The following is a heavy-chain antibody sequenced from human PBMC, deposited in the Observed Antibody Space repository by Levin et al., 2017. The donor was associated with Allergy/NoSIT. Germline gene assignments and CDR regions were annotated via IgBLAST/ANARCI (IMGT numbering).Heavy chain of an antibody. D-gene: IGHD4-17*01. CDR1: GFTFSSYS. CDR2: ISSSSSYI. J-gene: IGHJ2*01. CDR3: ARDLTPRTTVTTSGWYFDL. V-gene: IGHV3-21*01. Sequence: GGSLRLSCAASGFTFSSYSMNWVRQAPGKGLEWVSSISSSSSYIYYADSVKGRFTISRDNAKNSLYLQMNSLRAEDTAVYYCARDLTPRTTVTTSGWYFDLWGRGTLVTVSS.